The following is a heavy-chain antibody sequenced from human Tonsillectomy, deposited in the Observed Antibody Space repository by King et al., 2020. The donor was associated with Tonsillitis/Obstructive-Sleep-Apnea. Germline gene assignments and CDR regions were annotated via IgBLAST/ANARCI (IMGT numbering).Heavy chain of an antibody. CDR3: ARRTRYCSGGSCPDAFDI. CDR2: IYPGDSHT. V-gene: IGHV5-51*01. CDR1: GYSFSTYW. J-gene: IGHJ3*02. D-gene: IGHD2-15*01. Sequence: QLVQSGAEVKKPGESLKLSCKASGYSFSTYWIGWVRQMPGKGLEWMGIIYPGDSHTTYSPSFQGQVTISADKSISTAYLQWSSLKASDTAMYYCARRTRYCSGGSCPDAFDIWGQGTMVTVSS.